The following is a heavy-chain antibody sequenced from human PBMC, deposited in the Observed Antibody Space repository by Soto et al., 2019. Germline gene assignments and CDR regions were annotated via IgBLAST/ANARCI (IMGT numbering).Heavy chain of an antibody. D-gene: IGHD2-8*01. Sequence: GASVKVSCKASGYTFTSYDINWVRQATGQGLEWMGGIIPIFGTANYAQKFQGRVTITADKSTSTAYMELSSLRSEDTAVYYCASGGCMLPLLDYYYGMDVWGQGTTVTVSS. J-gene: IGHJ6*02. V-gene: IGHV1-69*06. CDR2: IIPIFGTA. CDR3: ASGGCMLPLLDYYYGMDV. CDR1: GYTFTSYD.